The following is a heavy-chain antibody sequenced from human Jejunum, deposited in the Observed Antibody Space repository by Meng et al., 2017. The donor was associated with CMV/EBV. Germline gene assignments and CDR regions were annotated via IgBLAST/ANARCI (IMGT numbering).Heavy chain of an antibody. V-gene: IGHV3-7*01. Sequence: SCAASGVTFSTSWMTWVRQAPGKGLEWVANIKQDGSEKYYVASVKGRFTISRDNAKNSLFLQMNSLRAEDTAMYYCARNARGSGYWGQGTLVTVSS. CDR3: ARNARGSGY. CDR1: GVTFSTSW. D-gene: IGHD3-10*01. J-gene: IGHJ4*02. CDR2: IKQDGSEK.